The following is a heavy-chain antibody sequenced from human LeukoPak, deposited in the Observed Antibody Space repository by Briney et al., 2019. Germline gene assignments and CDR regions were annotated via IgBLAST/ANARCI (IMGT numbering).Heavy chain of an antibody. D-gene: IGHD3-10*01. Sequence: ASVKVSCKASGGTFSSYAISWVRQAPGQGLEWMGRIIPIFGTANYAQKFQGRVTITTDESTSTAYMELSSLRSEDTAVYYCAQAPITMVRGVITSDAFDIWGQGTMVTVSS. CDR1: GGTFSSYA. V-gene: IGHV1-69*05. J-gene: IGHJ3*02. CDR2: IIPIFGTA. CDR3: AQAPITMVRGVITSDAFDI.